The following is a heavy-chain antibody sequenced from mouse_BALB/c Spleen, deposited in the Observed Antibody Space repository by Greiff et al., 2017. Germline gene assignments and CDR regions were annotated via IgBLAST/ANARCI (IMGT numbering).Heavy chain of an antibody. D-gene: IGHD3-1*01. CDR3: ARDRDYYAMDY. CDR1: GFTFSSYG. J-gene: IGHJ4*01. Sequence: DVKLQESGGGLVQPGGSLKLSCAASGFTFSSYGMSWVRQTPDKRLELVATINSNGGSTYYPDSVKGRFTISRDNAKNTLYLQMSSLKSEDTAMYYCARDRDYYAMDYWGQGTSVTVSS. CDR2: INSNGGST. V-gene: IGHV5-6-3*01.